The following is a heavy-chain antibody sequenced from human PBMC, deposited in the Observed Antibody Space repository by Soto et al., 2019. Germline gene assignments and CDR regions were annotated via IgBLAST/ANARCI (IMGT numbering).Heavy chain of an antibody. D-gene: IGHD3-10*01. Sequence: PGGSLRLSCAVSGFTFSSYAMHWVRQAPGKGLEWVAVISSDGSNKYHADSVKGRFTISRGNPKTTLYLQMTSLKTEDTAVYYCVRDYYARAEKSRAFDFWGHGTEVTVSS. CDR2: ISSDGSNK. V-gene: IGHV3-30-3*01. CDR3: VRDYYARAEKSRAFDF. CDR1: GFTFSSYA. J-gene: IGHJ3*01.